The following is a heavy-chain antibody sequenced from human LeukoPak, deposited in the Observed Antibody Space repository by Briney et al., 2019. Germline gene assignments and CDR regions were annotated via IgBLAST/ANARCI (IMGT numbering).Heavy chain of an antibody. CDR1: GFTFSNYW. V-gene: IGHV3-23*01. D-gene: IGHD1-1*01. CDR2: ISGSGGST. CDR3: AKDGTSGAFDI. Sequence: GGSLRLSCAASGFTFSNYWMHWVRQDPGKGLVWVSAISGSGGSTYYADSVKGRFTISRDNSKNTLYLQMNSLRAEDTAVYYCAKDGTSGAFDIWGQGTMVTVSS. J-gene: IGHJ3*02.